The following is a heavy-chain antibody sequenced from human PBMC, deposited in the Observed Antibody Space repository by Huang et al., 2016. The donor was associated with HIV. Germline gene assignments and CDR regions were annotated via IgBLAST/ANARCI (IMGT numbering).Heavy chain of an antibody. CDR1: GGSFSTYY. CDR3: AGEKNLGGGFES. D-gene: IGHD3-16*01. J-gene: IGHJ4*02. Sequence: QVQLQQWGAGLLKPSENLSLTCAVYGGSFSTYYWSWIRQSPGKGLEWSAESNHSGNTNDNPLVGTRATIAADTSKNQFSLRLKSVTAADAAVYYCAGEKNLGGGFESWGQGTLVTVFS. CDR2: SNHSGNT. V-gene: IGHV4-34*04.